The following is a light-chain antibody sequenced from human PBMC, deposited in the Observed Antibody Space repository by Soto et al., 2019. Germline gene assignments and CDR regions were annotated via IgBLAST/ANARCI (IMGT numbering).Light chain of an antibody. CDR2: GAS. CDR1: QSISNY. CDR3: QQCGDTPPFT. Sequence: EIVLTQSPGTLSLSPGERATLSCSASQSISNYLAWYQQKPGQAPRLLIYGASSRATGIPDRFSGSGSGTDFTLTISRLEPEDFAVYHCQQCGDTPPFTFGPGTKVDIK. J-gene: IGKJ3*01. V-gene: IGKV3-20*01.